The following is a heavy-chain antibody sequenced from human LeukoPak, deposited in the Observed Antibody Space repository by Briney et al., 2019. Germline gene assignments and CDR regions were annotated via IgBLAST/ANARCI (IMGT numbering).Heavy chain of an antibody. D-gene: IGHD6-13*01. CDR3: ARDEPTIAAAGYDY. Sequence: GGSLRLSCAASGFTFSSYWMSWVRQAPGKGLEWVANIKQDGSEKCYVDSVKGRFTISRDNAKNSLYLQMNSLRAEDTAVYYCARDEPTIAAAGYDYWGQGTLVTVSS. CDR2: IKQDGSEK. CDR1: GFTFSSYW. J-gene: IGHJ4*02. V-gene: IGHV3-7*01.